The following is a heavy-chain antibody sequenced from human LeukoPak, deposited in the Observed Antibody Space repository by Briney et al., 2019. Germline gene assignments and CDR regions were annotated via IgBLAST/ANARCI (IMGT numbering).Heavy chain of an antibody. V-gene: IGHV3-30-3*01. CDR3: ARELPVDAPASHFDF. CDR2: ISYDGNNK. J-gene: IGHJ4*02. CDR1: AFTFSTFA. D-gene: IGHD3/OR15-3a*01. Sequence: PGGSLSLSCAASAFTFSTFAMHWVRQAPGKGLEGVAVISYDGNNKYYADSVKGRFTISRDNSKDTLYLQMNSLGAEDTAVYYCARELPVDAPASHFDFWGQGTLVTVSS.